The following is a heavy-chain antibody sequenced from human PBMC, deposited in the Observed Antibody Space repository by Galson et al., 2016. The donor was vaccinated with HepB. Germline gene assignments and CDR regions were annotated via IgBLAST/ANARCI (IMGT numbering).Heavy chain of an antibody. CDR2: IYYSGTI. CDR1: GVSVDSGDYY. D-gene: IGHD3-9*01. V-gene: IGHV4-61*08. Sequence: SETLSLTCSVSGVSVDSGDYYWIWIRQSPGKGLEWIGYIYYSGTINYIPSLKSRVSISLDTSKNQFSLNLSSVTAADTAVYYCARETEFRRITIVGDAFDIWGQGKTVIVSS. J-gene: IGHJ3*02. CDR3: ARETEFRRITIVGDAFDI.